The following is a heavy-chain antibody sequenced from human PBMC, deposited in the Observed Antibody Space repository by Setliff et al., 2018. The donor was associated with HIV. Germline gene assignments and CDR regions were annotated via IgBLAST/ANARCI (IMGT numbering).Heavy chain of an antibody. CDR2: INPGTGNT. V-gene: IGHV1-8*01. Sequence: ASVKVSCKASGYDFKIYDINWVRQVAGQGLEWMGWINPGTGNTGYPQNFSGRVTMTRNTSINTVCMELSSLRSEDTAIYFCARGKIPSWRLTMFDFWGQGTPVTVSS. CDR1: GYDFKIYD. CDR3: ARGKIPSWRLTMFDF. J-gene: IGHJ4*02. D-gene: IGHD1-1*01.